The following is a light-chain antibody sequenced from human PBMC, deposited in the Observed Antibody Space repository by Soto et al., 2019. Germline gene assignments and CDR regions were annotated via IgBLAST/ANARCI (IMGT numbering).Light chain of an antibody. CDR1: QSVSSY. V-gene: IGKV3-11*01. CDR2: DAS. Sequence: EIVLTQSPATLSLSPGERATLSCRASQSVSSYLAWYQQKPGQAPRLLIYDASNRATGIPARFSGSGSGTDFTLNISSLEPEEFAVYYCQQRSNWPPWTFGQGTKVEIK. J-gene: IGKJ1*01. CDR3: QQRSNWPPWT.